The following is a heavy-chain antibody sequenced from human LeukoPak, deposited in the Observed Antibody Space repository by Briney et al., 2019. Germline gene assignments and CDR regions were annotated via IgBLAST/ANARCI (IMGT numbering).Heavy chain of an antibody. CDR1: GGSISSYY. CDR3: ASSDYYDFWSGYLH. V-gene: IGHV4-4*07. Sequence: SETLSLTCTVSGGSISSYYWSWIRQPAGKGLEWIGRIHTSGNTNYNPSLKSRVTMSVDTSKIQFSLKLSSVTAADTAVYYCASSDYYDFWSGYLHWGQGTLVTVSS. D-gene: IGHD3-3*01. CDR2: IHTSGNT. J-gene: IGHJ4*02.